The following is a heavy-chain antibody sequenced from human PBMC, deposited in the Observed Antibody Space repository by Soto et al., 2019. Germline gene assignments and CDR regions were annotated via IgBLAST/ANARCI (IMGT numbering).Heavy chain of an antibody. CDR3: ARDQGSSWYPNWFDP. CDR2: IIPIFGTA. CDR1: GGTLSSYA. V-gene: IGHV1-69*06. J-gene: IGHJ5*02. Sequence: GASVKVSCKASGGTLSSYAISWVRQAPGQGLEWMGGIIPIFGTANYAQKFQGRVTITADKSTSTAYMELSSLRSEDTAVYYCARDQGSSWYPNWFDPWGQGTLVTVSS. D-gene: IGHD6-13*01.